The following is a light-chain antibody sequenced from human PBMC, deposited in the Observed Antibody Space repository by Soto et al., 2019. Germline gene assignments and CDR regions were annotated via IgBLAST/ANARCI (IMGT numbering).Light chain of an antibody. CDR3: SSYTSSSTLYV. V-gene: IGLV2-14*01. Sequence: QSALTQPASVSGSHGQSITISCTGTSSDVGGYNYVSWYQQHPGKAPKLMIYDVSNRPSGVSNRCSGSKSGNTASLTISGLQAEDEADYYFSSYTSSSTLYVFGTGTKLTVL. CDR2: DVS. J-gene: IGLJ1*01. CDR1: SSDVGGYNY.